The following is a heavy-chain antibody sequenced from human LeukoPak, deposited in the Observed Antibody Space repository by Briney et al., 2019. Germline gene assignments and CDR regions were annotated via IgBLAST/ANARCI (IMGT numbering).Heavy chain of an antibody. V-gene: IGHV3-23*01. J-gene: IGHJ6*03. Sequence: PGGSLRLSCAASGFTFSSYAMSWVRQAPGKGLEWVSAISSRGTSTYYADSVSGQFTISRDDSKNTLYLQMNSLRAEDTAVYYCARINTEYSSSGYMDVWGKGTTVTVSS. CDR3: ARINTEYSSSGYMDV. CDR1: GFTFSSYA. D-gene: IGHD6-6*01. CDR2: ISSRGTST.